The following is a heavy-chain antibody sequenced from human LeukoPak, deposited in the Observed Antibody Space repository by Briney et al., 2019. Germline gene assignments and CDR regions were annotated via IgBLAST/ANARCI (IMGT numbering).Heavy chain of an antibody. CDR1: GYTFTSYG. D-gene: IGHD2-2*02. Sequence: ASVKVSCKASGYTFTSYGISWVRQAPGQGLEWMGWISAYNGNTNYAQKLQGRVTMTTDTSTSTAYMELRSLRSDDTAAYYCARVREIVVVPAAINDYWGQGTLVTVSS. V-gene: IGHV1-18*01. CDR3: ARVREIVVVPAAINDY. J-gene: IGHJ4*02. CDR2: ISAYNGNT.